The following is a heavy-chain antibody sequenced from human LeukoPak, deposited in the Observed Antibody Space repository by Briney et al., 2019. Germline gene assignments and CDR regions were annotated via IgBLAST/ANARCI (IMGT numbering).Heavy chain of an antibody. Sequence: ASVKVSCKASGYTFTSYAMHWVRQAPGQRLEWMGWINAGNGKTKYSQKFQGRVTMTRDTSANTAYMELRSLRSEDTAVYYCARDYRIAVAGTPFDSWGRGTLVTVSS. CDR1: GYTFTSYA. J-gene: IGHJ4*02. D-gene: IGHD6-19*01. V-gene: IGHV1-3*01. CDR2: INAGNGKT. CDR3: ARDYRIAVAGTPFDS.